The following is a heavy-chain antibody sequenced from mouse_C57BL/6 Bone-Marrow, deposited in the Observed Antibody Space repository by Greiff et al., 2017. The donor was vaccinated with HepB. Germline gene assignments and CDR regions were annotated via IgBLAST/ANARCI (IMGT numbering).Heavy chain of an antibody. J-gene: IGHJ3*01. CDR1: GFTFSDYG. Sequence: DVMLVESGGGLVQPGGSLKLSCAASGFTFSDYGMAWVRQAPRKGPEWVAFISNLAYSIYYADTVTGRFTISRENAKNTLYLEMSSLRSEDTAMYYCARQARYDYDGAWFAYWGQGTLVTVAA. CDR3: ARQARYDYDGAWFAY. D-gene: IGHD2-4*01. CDR2: ISNLAYSI. V-gene: IGHV5-15*01.